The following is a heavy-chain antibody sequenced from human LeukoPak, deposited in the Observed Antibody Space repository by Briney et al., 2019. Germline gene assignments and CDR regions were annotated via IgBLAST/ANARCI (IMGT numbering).Heavy chain of an antibody. CDR3: ARDSSVRGVISD. V-gene: IGHV3-30*04. D-gene: IGHD3-10*01. J-gene: IGHJ4*02. CDR1: GFRFSTYA. Sequence: GRSLRLSCAASGFRFSTYAMHWVRQAPGKGLEWVAVLSYDGSTKYYADSVKGRFTISRDNSKNTLYLQMNSLRAEDTAVFFCARDSSVRGVISDWGQGALLTVSS. CDR2: LSYDGSTK.